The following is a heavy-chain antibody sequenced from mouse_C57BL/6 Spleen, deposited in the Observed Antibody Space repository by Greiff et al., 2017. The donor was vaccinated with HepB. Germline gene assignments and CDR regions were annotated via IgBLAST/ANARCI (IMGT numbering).Heavy chain of an antibody. V-gene: IGHV1-22*01. Sequence: EVKLVESGPELVKPGASVKMSCKASGYTFTDYNMHWVKQSHGKSLEWIGYINPNNGGTSYNQKFKGKATLTVNKSSSTAYMELRSLTSEDSAVYYCARSIYDGYYAFDYWGQGTTLTVSS. CDR1: GYTFTDYN. CDR3: ARSIYDGYYAFDY. CDR2: INPNNGGT. J-gene: IGHJ2*01. D-gene: IGHD2-3*01.